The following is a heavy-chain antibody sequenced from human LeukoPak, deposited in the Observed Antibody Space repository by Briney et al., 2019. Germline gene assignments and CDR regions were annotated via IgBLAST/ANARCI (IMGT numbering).Heavy chain of an antibody. CDR3: ARSGVWNPNAYYYYGMNV. D-gene: IGHD1-1*01. CDR1: GFTFSSYA. CDR2: ISGSGGST. Sequence: GGSLRLSCAASGFTFSSYAMSWVRQAPGKGLEWVSAISGSGGSTYYADSVKGRFTISRDNSKNTLYLQMNSLRAEDTAVYYCARSGVWNPNAYYYYGMNVWGQGTRSPSP. J-gene: IGHJ6*02. V-gene: IGHV3-23*01.